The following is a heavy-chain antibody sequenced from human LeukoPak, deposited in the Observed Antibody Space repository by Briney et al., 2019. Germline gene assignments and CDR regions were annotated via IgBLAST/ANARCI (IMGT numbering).Heavy chain of an antibody. V-gene: IGHV4-34*09. CDR3: ARGLATAQGEAAMPL. CDR1: GGSFSGYY. J-gene: IGHJ4*02. D-gene: IGHD2-2*01. CDR2: INHSGST. Sequence: SETLSLTCAVYGGSFSGYYWSWIRQPPGKGLEWIGEINHSGSTNYNPSLKSRVTISVDVSKNQFSLKLRSVTAADTAVYYCARGLATAQGEAAMPLWGQGTLVTVSS.